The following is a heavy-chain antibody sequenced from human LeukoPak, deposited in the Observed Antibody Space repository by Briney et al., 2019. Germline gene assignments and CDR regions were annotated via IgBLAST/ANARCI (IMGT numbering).Heavy chain of an antibody. Sequence: GASVKVSCKASGGTFSSYAISWVRQAPGQGLEWMGGIIPIFGTANYAQKFQGRVTITADESTSTAYMELSSLRSEDTAVYYCARVRYSGSYWGYYFDYWGQGTLVTVSS. V-gene: IGHV1-69*13. D-gene: IGHD1-26*01. CDR2: IIPIFGTA. CDR1: GGTFSSYA. CDR3: ARVRYSGSYWGYYFDY. J-gene: IGHJ4*02.